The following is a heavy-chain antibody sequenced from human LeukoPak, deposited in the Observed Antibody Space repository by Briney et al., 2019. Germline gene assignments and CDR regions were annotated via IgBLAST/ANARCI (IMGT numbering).Heavy chain of an antibody. V-gene: IGHV1-18*01. J-gene: IGHJ4*02. CDR1: GYTFTSYG. Sequence: GASVKVSCKASGYTFTSYGISWVRQAPGQGLEWMGWISAYNGNTNYAQKLQGRVTMTTDTSTSTAYMELRSLRSDDTAVYYCARVRSGLGELSLSDYWGQGTLVTVSS. CDR3: ARVRSGLGELSLSDY. D-gene: IGHD3-16*02. CDR2: ISAYNGNT.